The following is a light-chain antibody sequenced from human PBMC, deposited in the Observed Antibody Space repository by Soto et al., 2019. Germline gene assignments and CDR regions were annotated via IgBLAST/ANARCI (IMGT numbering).Light chain of an antibody. CDR1: GSNVGTYS. Sequence: QSVLTQPHAVSAAPGQKGTISCSGSGSNVGTYSVYWYQHLPGTAPKLLIYASTTRPSGIPDRFSCSKTGTSATLGITGLQTGAEAEYYCGVWDRSLTTYVFSPGTKLTVL. J-gene: IGLJ1*01. CDR3: GVWDRSLTTYV. V-gene: IGLV1-51*01. CDR2: AST.